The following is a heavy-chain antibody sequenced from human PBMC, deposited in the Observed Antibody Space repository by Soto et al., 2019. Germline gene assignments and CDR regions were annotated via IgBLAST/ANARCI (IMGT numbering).Heavy chain of an antibody. CDR3: ARLGYYDILTGYFDP. CDR2: IYPGDSDT. Sequence: GESLKISCKGSGYSFTSYWIGWVRQMPGKGLEWMGIIYPGDSDTRYSPSFQGQVTISADKSISTAYLQWSSLKASDTVMYYCARLGYYDILTGYFDPWGQGTLVTVSS. V-gene: IGHV5-51*01. D-gene: IGHD3-9*01. CDR1: GYSFTSYW. J-gene: IGHJ5*02.